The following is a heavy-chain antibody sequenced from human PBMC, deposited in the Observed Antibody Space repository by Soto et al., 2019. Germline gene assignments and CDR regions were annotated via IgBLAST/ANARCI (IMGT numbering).Heavy chain of an antibody. CDR3: ARDGSSHLELCYFDY. D-gene: IGHD6-13*01. Sequence: SETLSLTCTVSGSSISSYYWSWIRQPPGKGLEWIRYIYYSGSTNSNPSLKIRVTISVDTSKNQFSLKLRSVTAADTAVYYCARDGSSHLELCYFDYWGQGTLVTVSS. CDR1: GSSISSYY. CDR2: IYYSGST. V-gene: IGHV4-59*01. J-gene: IGHJ4*02.